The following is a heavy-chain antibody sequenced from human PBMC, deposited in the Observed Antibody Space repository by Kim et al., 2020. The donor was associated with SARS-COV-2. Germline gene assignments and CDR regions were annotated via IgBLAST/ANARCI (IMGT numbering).Heavy chain of an antibody. CDR1: GFTFSSYA. D-gene: IGHD2-15*01. V-gene: IGHV3-30*04. Sequence: GGSLRLSCAASGFTFSSYAMHWVRQAPGKGLEWVAVISYDGSNKYYADSVKGRFTISRDNSKNTLYLQMNSLRAEDTAVYYCARDPDSGGFDYWGQGTLVTVSS. CDR2: ISYDGSNK. CDR3: ARDPDSGGFDY. J-gene: IGHJ4*02.